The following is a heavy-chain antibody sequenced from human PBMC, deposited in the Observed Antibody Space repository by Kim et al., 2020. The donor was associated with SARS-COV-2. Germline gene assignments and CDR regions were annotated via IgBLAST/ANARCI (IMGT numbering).Heavy chain of an antibody. Sequence: GGSLRLSCAASGFTFSTYAMHWVRQAPGKGLEWVAVISYDGANDYYVDSVKGRFTISRDNSKNTLYLHMKSLRGEDTAVYYCVRDRTLLVPAVDMGCDYWGQGMLVTVSS. V-gene: IGHV3-30-3*01. CDR1: GFTFSTYA. CDR2: ISYDGAND. D-gene: IGHD2-2*01. CDR3: VRDRTLLVPAVDMGCDY. J-gene: IGHJ4*02.